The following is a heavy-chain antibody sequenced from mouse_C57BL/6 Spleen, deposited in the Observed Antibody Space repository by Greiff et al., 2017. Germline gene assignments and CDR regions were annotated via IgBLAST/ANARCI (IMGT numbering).Heavy chain of an antibody. CDR1: GYAFSSSW. J-gene: IGHJ1*03. V-gene: IGHV1-82*01. Sequence: QVQLKESGPELVKPGASVKISCKASGYAFSSSWMNWVKQRPGKGLEWIGRIYPGDGDTNYNGKFKGKATLTADKSSSTAYMELRSLTSEDSAVYFCASTVRARYFDVWGTGTTVTVSS. CDR2: IYPGDGDT. CDR3: ASTVRARYFDV. D-gene: IGHD2-1*01.